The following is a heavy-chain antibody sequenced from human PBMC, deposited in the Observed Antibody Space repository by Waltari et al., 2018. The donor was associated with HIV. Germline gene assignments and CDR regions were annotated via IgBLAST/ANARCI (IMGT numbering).Heavy chain of an antibody. CDR3: AGVEYSTSGPGY. Sequence: QVQLQESGPGLVKPSATLSLTCTVSGGSISSYFWSWIRQPPGKGLEWIGYIYYTGNTNYNPSLKSRVTISVDTSKNQFSLKLTSLTAADTAVYYCAGVEYSTSGPGYWGQGTLVTVSS. J-gene: IGHJ4*02. V-gene: IGHV4-59*01. CDR2: IYYTGNT. D-gene: IGHD6-6*01. CDR1: GGSISSYF.